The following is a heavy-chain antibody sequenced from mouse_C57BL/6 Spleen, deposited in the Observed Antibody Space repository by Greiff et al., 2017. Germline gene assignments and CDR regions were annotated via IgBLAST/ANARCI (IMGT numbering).Heavy chain of an antibody. J-gene: IGHJ1*03. Sequence: EVQGVESGGGLVKPGGSLKLSCAAFGFTFSDYGMHWVRQAPEKGLEWVAYISSGSSTIYYADTVKGRFTISRDNAKNTLFLQMTSLRSEDTAMYYCASPSYDVYWYFDVWGTGTTVTVSS. V-gene: IGHV5-17*01. CDR1: GFTFSDYG. CDR2: ISSGSSTI. CDR3: ASPSYDVYWYFDV. D-gene: IGHD2-3*01.